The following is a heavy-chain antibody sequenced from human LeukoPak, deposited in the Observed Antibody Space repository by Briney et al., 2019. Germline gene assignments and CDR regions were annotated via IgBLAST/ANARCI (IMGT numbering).Heavy chain of an antibody. D-gene: IGHD5-12*01. Sequence: GGSLRLSCAASGFTFSTYWMHWVRQAPGKGLVWVSRINTDGSSTYYADSVKGRFTISRDNAKNTLYLQMNSLRAEDTAVYYCATGYSLSPKGVWGQGTMVTVSS. J-gene: IGHJ3*01. CDR1: GFTFSTYW. CDR3: ATGYSLSPKGV. V-gene: IGHV3-74*01. CDR2: INTDGSST.